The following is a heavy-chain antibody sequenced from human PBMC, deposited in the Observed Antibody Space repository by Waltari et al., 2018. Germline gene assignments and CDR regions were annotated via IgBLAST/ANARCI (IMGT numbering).Heavy chain of an antibody. CDR1: GGIFSSYA. CDR3: ASWGVGATKDDY. D-gene: IGHD1-26*01. V-gene: IGHV1-69*06. J-gene: IGHJ4*02. CDR2: SIPIFGTA. Sequence: QVQLVQSGAEVKKPGSSVKVSCKASGGIFSSYAISWVRQAPGQGLAWMGGSIPIFGTANYAQKFQGRVTITADKSTSTAYMELSSLRSEDTAVYYCASWGVGATKDDYWGQGTLVTVSS.